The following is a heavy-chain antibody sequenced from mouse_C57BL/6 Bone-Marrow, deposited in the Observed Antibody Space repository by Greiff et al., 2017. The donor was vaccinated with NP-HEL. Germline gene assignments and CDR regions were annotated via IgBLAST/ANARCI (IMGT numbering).Heavy chain of an antibody. V-gene: IGHV1-52*01. CDR1: GYTFTSYW. D-gene: IGHD2-1*01. CDR2: IDPSDSET. CDR3: ATPDLLTGYFDV. J-gene: IGHJ1*03. Sequence: VQLQQPGAELVRPGSSVKLSCKASGYTFTSYWMHWVKQRPIQGLEWIGNIDPSDSETHYNQKFKDKATLTVDKSSSTAYMQLSSLTSEDSAVYYCATPDLLTGYFDVWGTGTTVTVSS.